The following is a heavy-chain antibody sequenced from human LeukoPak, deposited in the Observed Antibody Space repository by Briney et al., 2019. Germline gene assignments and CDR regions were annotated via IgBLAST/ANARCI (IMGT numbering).Heavy chain of an antibody. J-gene: IGHJ6*04. CDR3: AELGITMIGGV. Sequence: PGGSLRLSCAASGFTFSSHTMSWVRQAPGKGLEWVSSISTSSNYIYYADSVKGRLTISRDNAKNSLYLQMNSLRAEDTAVYYCAELGITMIGGVWGKGTTVTISS. D-gene: IGHD3-10*02. CDR1: GFTFSSHT. V-gene: IGHV3-21*01. CDR2: ISTSSNYI.